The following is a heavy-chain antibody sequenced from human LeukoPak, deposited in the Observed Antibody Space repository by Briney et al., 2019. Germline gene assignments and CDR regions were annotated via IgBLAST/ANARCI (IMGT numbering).Heavy chain of an antibody. J-gene: IGHJ4*02. CDR1: GGSISSYY. V-gene: IGHV4-59*08. D-gene: IGHD6-13*01. CDR2: IFYNGST. Sequence: SETLSLTCTVSGGSISSYYWSWIRQPPGKGLEWIGFIFYNGSTTYNPSLESRVTISIDTSKNQFSLKLSSVTAADTAVYYCARHRHSSSWYYYWGQGTLVTVSS. CDR3: ARHRHSSSWYYY.